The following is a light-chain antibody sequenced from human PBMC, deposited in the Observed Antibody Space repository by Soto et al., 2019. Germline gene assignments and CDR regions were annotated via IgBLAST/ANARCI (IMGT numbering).Light chain of an antibody. CDR2: DTS. Sequence: EIVLTQSPGTLSLSPEERATLSCRASQSVSSNYLAWYQQKPGQAPRLLIYDTSARATGVPARFSGSRSGPEFTLTINSLQSEDFAIYYCQRYNNWPLTFGGGTKVDIK. J-gene: IGKJ4*01. CDR3: QRYNNWPLT. CDR1: QSVSSN. V-gene: IGKV3-15*01.